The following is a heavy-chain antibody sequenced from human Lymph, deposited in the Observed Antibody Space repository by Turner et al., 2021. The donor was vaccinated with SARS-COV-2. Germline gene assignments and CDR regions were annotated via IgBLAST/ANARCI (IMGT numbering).Heavy chain of an antibody. CDR3: AKIGGVYCSGGNCYSGRLDY. Sequence: QVQLVESGGGVVQPGRSLSLSCAASGFTFRTYGMHWVRQAPGKGLEWVAVISYDGSNKYYADSVKGRFTISRDNSKNTLYLQMNSLRAEDTAVYYCAKIGGVYCSGGNCYSGRLDYWGQGTLVTVSS. CDR2: ISYDGSNK. CDR1: GFTFRTYG. D-gene: IGHD2-15*01. V-gene: IGHV3-30*18. J-gene: IGHJ4*02.